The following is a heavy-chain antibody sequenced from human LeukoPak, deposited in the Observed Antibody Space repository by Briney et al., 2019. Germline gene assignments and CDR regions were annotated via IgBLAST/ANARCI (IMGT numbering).Heavy chain of an antibody. CDR2: ISGSGGST. J-gene: IGHJ4*02. Sequence: PGGSLRLSCAASGFTFSSYAMSWVRQAPGKGLEWVSAISGSGGSTYYADSVKGRFTISRDNAKNLVYLQVSSLRAEDTAIYYCARDETYDYESNGYLDFWGQGTVVTVSS. D-gene: IGHD3-22*01. V-gene: IGHV3-23*01. CDR3: ARDETYDYESNGYLDF. CDR1: GFTFSSYA.